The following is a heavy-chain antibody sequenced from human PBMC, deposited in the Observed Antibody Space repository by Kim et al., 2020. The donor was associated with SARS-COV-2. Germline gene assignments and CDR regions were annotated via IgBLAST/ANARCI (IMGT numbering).Heavy chain of an antibody. V-gene: IGHV1-18*01. D-gene: IGHD3-3*01. Sequence: TTYAQKLQGRVTMTTDTSTSTAYMELRSLRSDDTAVYYCARENDLAWLGYWGQGTLVTVSS. CDR2: T. J-gene: IGHJ4*02. CDR3: ARENDLAWLGY.